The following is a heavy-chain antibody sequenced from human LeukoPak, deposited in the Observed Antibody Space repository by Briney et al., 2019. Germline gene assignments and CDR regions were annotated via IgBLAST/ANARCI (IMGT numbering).Heavy chain of an antibody. CDR2: ISYSGGNQ. CDR1: GFTFWNYG. Sequence: PGRSLRLSCEASGFTFWNYGVHWVRQAPGKGLEWVSLISYSGGNQYYADSVKGRFTISRDNSKNTVYLQLNSLRAEDTAVYYCAKDRRMMSGYYGMDVWGQGTTVTVSS. J-gene: IGHJ6*02. CDR3: AKDRRMMSGYYGMDV. D-gene: IGHD3-16*01. V-gene: IGHV3-30*18.